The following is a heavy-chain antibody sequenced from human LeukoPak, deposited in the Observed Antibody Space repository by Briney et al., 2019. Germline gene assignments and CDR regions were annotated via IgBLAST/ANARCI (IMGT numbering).Heavy chain of an antibody. CDR3: ARAGGSIAAGGTEGINFHH. J-gene: IGHJ1*01. D-gene: IGHD6-13*01. CDR1: GYTFTSYG. CDR2: ISAYNGNT. V-gene: IGHV1-18*01. Sequence: ASVKVSCKASGYTFTSYGISWVRQAPGQGLEWMGWISAYNGNTNYAQKLQGRVTMTTDTSTGTAYMELRSLRSDDTAVYYCARAGGSIAAGGTEGINFHHWGQGTLVTVSS.